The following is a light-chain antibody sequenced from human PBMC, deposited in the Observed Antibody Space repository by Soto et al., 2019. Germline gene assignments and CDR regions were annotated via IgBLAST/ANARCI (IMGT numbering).Light chain of an antibody. CDR3: QQYNNFRWT. CDR1: QSVSWW. J-gene: IGKJ1*01. V-gene: IGKV1-5*01. Sequence: DIQMTQSPSTLSASVGYRLTITCRASQSVSWWLSWYQQKPGKAPKLLIYDASTLESGVPLRFSGSGSGTEFTLTISSLQPDDVATYYCQQYNNFRWTFGQGTKGDIK. CDR2: DAS.